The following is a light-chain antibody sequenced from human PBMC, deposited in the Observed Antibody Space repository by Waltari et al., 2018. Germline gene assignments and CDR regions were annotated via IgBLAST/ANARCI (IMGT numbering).Light chain of an antibody. CDR2: EVT. J-gene: IGLJ3*02. Sequence: SALTQAASVSGSPGQSITISCTGTSSDVGSYNIVSWYQQHPGKAPKLIISEVTKRPSGVSNRFSGSKSGNTASLTISGLQAEDEADYFCSSYGSINTWLFGGGTKLTV. V-gene: IGLV2-23*02. CDR1: SSDVGSYNI. CDR3: SSYGSINTWL.